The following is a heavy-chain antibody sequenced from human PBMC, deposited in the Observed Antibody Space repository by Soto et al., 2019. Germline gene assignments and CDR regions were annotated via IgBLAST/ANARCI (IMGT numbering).Heavy chain of an antibody. J-gene: IGHJ4*02. CDR2: ISYDGSNK. Sequence: GGSLRLSCAASGFTFSSYAMHWVRQAPGKGLEWVAVISYDGSNKYYADSVKGRFTISRDNSKNTLYLQMNSLRAEDTAVYYCARDGGPFDYWGQGTLVTVSS. V-gene: IGHV3-30-3*01. CDR3: ARDGGPFDY. D-gene: IGHD3-16*01. CDR1: GFTFSSYA.